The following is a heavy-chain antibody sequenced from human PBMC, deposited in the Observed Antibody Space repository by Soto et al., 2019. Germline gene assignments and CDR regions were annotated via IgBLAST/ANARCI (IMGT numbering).Heavy chain of an antibody. CDR3: AGSGYYDSSGYPSPVDY. Sequence: ASVKVSCKASGYTFTSYYMHWVRQAPGQGLEWMGIINPSGGSTSYAQKFQGRVTMTRDTSTSTVYMELSSLRSEDTAVYYCAGSGYYDSSGYPSPVDYWGQGTLVTVSS. CDR2: INPSGGST. V-gene: IGHV1-46*01. J-gene: IGHJ4*02. D-gene: IGHD3-22*01. CDR1: GYTFTSYY.